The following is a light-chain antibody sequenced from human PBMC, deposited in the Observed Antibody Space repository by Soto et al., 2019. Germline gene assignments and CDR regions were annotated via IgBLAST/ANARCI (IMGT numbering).Light chain of an antibody. Sequence: QSVLTQPPSVSAAPGQKVTISCSGSSSNIGNNYVSWYQQLPGTAPKLLIYENNKRPSGIPDRFSGSKSGTSATLGITGLQTGDEADCYCGTWDSSLSAYVFGTGTKVTVL. CDR3: GTWDSSLSAYV. V-gene: IGLV1-51*02. CDR1: SSNIGNNY. J-gene: IGLJ1*01. CDR2: ENN.